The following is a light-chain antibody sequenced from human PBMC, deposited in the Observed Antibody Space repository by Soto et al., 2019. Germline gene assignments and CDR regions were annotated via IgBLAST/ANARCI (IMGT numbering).Light chain of an antibody. Sequence: DCQMTQSPSSLSASVGDRVTITCRASQSFSTYLAWYQQKPGKVPKLLISGISTLQSGVPSRFSGSGYGTEFTLTISNLQPEDVATYYCQKYNTAPLTFGGRTKVDIK. CDR2: GIS. V-gene: IGKV1-27*01. J-gene: IGKJ4*01. CDR3: QKYNTAPLT. CDR1: QSFSTY.